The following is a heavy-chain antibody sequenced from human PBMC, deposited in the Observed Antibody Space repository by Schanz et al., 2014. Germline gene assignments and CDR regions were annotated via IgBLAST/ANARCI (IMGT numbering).Heavy chain of an antibody. Sequence: QVQLVQSGGEMKKPGASVKVSCKASGYTFNTYGLNWVRQAPGQGLEWMGWISAYTNNTNYAQKVQGRVTMTTDTSTGTAYMDLSSLRPEDTAVYYRARSNYYDNSDYYNSFDYWGQGTLVTVSS. J-gene: IGHJ4*02. CDR3: ARSNYYDNSDYYNSFDY. D-gene: IGHD3-22*01. CDR1: GYTFNTYG. CDR2: ISAYTNNT. V-gene: IGHV1-18*01.